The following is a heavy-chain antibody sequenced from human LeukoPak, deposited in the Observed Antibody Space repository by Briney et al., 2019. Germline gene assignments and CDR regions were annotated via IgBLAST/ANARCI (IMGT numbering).Heavy chain of an antibody. CDR1: GYSISSGYY. V-gene: IGHV4-38-2*02. D-gene: IGHD2-21*02. Sequence: SETLSLTCTVSGYSISSGYYWGWIRQPPGKGLEWIGSIYHSGSTYYNPSLKSRVTISVDTSKNQFSLKLSSVTAADTAVYYCARVSACGVTYYYYYMDVWGKGTTVTVSS. J-gene: IGHJ6*03. CDR2: IYHSGST. CDR3: ARVSACGVTYYYYYMDV.